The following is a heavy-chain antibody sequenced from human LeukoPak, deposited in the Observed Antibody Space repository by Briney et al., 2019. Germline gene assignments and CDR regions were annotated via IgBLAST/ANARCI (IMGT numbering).Heavy chain of an antibody. CDR1: GFTFSSYE. V-gene: IGHV3-48*03. J-gene: IGHJ6*03. CDR2: ISSSGSTI. Sequence: GGSLRLSCAASGFTFSSYEMNWVRQAPGKGLEWVSYISSSGSTIYYADSVKGRFTISRDNAKNSLYLQMNRLRAEDTAVYYCARLVGGYGSGSYYVYYYYYYYMDVWGKGTTVTVSS. CDR3: ARLVGGYGSGSYYVYYYYYYYMDV. D-gene: IGHD3-10*01.